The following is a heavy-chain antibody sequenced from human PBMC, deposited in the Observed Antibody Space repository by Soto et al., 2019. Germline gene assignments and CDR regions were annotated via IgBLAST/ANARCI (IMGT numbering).Heavy chain of an antibody. CDR1: GDSIGSSSYY. CDR3: ARRWYCANTSCQKYFDY. CDR2: IFFSGIT. V-gene: IGHV4-39*01. J-gene: IGHJ4*02. D-gene: IGHD2-2*01. Sequence: SETLSLTCTVSGDSIGSSSYYWGWIRQSPGKGLEWIGSIFFSGITYYNPSLKSRVTVSVDTSNNQFSLKLSSVTAADTAVYYCARRWYCANTSCQKYFDYWGQGTMVTVSS.